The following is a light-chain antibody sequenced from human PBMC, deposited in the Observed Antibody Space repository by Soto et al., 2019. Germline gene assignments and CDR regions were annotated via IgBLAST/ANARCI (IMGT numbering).Light chain of an antibody. CDR2: WAS. CDR3: QQYYSTPRT. CDR1: QSVLYSSNNKNY. J-gene: IGKJ1*01. V-gene: IGKV4-1*01. Sequence: DIVMTQSPDSLAVSLGERATINCKSSQSVLYSSNNKNYLAWFQQKPGQPPKLLIYWASTRESGVPDRFSGSGSGTEFTLTISSLQAEDVAVYYFQQYYSTPRTFGQGTKVEIK.